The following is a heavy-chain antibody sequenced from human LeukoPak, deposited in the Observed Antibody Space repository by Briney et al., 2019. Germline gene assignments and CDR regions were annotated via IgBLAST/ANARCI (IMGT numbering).Heavy chain of an antibody. D-gene: IGHD2-15*01. J-gene: IGHJ5*02. Sequence: GSSVKVSCKASGGTFSSYAISWVRQAPGQGLEWMGGIIPIFGTANYAQKFQGRVTITADEATSTAYMELSSLRSEDTAVYYCARAEIVVVVAATHGWFAPRGQGTLVTVSS. CDR3: ARAEIVVVVAATHGWFAP. V-gene: IGHV1-69*01. CDR2: IIPIFGTA. CDR1: GGTFSSYA.